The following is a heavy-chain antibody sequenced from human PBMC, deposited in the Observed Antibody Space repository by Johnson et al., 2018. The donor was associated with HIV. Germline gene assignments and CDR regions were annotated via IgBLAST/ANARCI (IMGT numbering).Heavy chain of an antibody. CDR1: GFTFDDYG. V-gene: IGHV3-20*04. CDR3: GRAVMVRNYETMGAFDI. J-gene: IGHJ3*02. CDR2: INWSGGTT. Sequence: VQLVESGGGVVRPGGSLRLSCAASGFTFDDYGLSWVRQAPGKGLEWVSGINWSGGTTGYADSVKGRFTISRDNSKNSRYLQMSSLRAGDTAVYYCGRAVMVRNYETMGAFDIWGQGTMVTVSS. D-gene: IGHD3-10*01.